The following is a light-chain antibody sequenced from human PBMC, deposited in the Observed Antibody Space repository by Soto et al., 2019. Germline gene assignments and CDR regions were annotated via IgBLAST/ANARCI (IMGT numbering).Light chain of an antibody. Sequence: EIVMTQSPATLSVSPGERATLSCRASQSVSSNLGWYQQKPGQAPRLLIHGAPTRAAGIPARFSGSGSGTEFTLTISSLQSEDFAVYYCQQYHNWRTFGQGTKVEIK. CDR2: GAP. CDR1: QSVSSN. J-gene: IGKJ1*01. V-gene: IGKV3-15*01. CDR3: QQYHNWRT.